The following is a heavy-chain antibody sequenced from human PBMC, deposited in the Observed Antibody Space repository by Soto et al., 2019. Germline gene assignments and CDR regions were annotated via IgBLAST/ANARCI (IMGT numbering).Heavy chain of an antibody. CDR3: AKIRPYHWNDWKVGYYYYGMDV. D-gene: IGHD1-1*01. CDR1: GFTFSSYG. V-gene: IGHV3-30*18. Sequence: QVQLVESGGGVVQPGRSLRLSCAASGFTFSSYGMHWVRQAPGKGLEWVAVISYDGSNKYYADSVKGRFTISRDNSKNTLYLQMNSLRAEDTAVYYCAKIRPYHWNDWKVGYYYYGMDVWGQGTTVTVSS. CDR2: ISYDGSNK. J-gene: IGHJ6*02.